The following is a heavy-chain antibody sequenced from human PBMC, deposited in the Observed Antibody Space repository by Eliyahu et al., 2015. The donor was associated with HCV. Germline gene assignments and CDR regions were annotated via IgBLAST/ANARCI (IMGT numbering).Heavy chain of an antibody. Sequence: QMQLVQSGAEVRKPGSSVKVSCRAPGGTFRGFGISWVRQAPGQGLEWMGGIIPVFGSTNYAQKFRGRLTFTADESTSTAFMELSSLTSEDTAMYYCARVLGATTLDAYDMWGQGTMVRVS. D-gene: IGHD3-16*01. V-gene: IGHV1-69*01. J-gene: IGHJ3*02. CDR3: ARVLGATTLDAYDM. CDR2: IIPVFGST. CDR1: GGTFRGFG.